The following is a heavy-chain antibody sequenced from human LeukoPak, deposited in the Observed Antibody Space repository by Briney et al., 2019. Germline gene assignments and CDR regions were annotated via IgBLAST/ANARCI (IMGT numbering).Heavy chain of an antibody. V-gene: IGHV3-21*01. Sequence: GGSLRLSCAASGFTFSSYSMNWVRQAPGKGLEWVSSISSSSSYIYYADSVKGRFTISRDNAKNSLYLQMNSLRAEDTAVYYCVILSDIVVVPAASQWGQGTLVTVSS. CDR3: VILSDIVVVPAASQ. CDR1: GFTFSSYS. CDR2: ISSSSSYI. J-gene: IGHJ4*02. D-gene: IGHD2-2*01.